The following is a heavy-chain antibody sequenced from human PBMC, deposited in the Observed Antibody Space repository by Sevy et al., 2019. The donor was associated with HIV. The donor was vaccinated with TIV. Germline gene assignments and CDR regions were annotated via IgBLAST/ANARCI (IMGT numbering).Heavy chain of an antibody. CDR3: ARDKIAATSVMDY. CDR1: GYTFNSYG. D-gene: IGHD6-13*01. V-gene: IGHV1-18*01. CDR2: ISAYNANT. J-gene: IGHJ4*02. Sequence: ASVKVSCKASGYTFNSYGINWVRQAPGQGLEWMGRISAYNANTNYAQNLQDRVTMTSDTSTSTAYMELWSLRSDDTAVYFCARDKIAATSVMDYWGQGTLVTVSS.